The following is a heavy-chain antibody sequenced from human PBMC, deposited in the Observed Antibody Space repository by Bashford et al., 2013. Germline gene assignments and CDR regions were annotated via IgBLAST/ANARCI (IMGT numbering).Heavy chain of an antibody. D-gene: IGHD6-6*01. CDR2: INPNSGGT. CDR3: ARDIEYSSSHDFDY. V-gene: IGHV1-2*06. J-gene: IGHJ4*02. Sequence: ASVKVSCKASGYTFTGYYMHWVRQAPGQGLEWMGRINPNSGGTNYAQKFQGRVTMTRDTSISTAYMELSRLRSDDTAVYYCARDIEYSSSHDFDYWGQGTLVTVSS. CDR1: GYTFTGYY.